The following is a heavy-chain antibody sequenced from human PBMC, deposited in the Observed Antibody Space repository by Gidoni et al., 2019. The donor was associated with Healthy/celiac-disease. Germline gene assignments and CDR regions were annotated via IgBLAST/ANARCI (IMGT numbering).Heavy chain of an antibody. CDR3: AKDLGVSRVGATRFFFKGAFDI. Sequence: QVQLVESGGGVVQPGRSLRLSCAASGFTFRRYGMHWVRQAPGKGLEWVAVISYDGSNKYYADSVKGRFTISRDNSKNTLYLQMNSLRAEDTAVYYCAKDLGVSRVGATRFFFKGAFDIWGQGTMVTVSS. J-gene: IGHJ3*02. CDR1: GFTFRRYG. D-gene: IGHD1-26*01. CDR2: ISYDGSNK. V-gene: IGHV3-30*18.